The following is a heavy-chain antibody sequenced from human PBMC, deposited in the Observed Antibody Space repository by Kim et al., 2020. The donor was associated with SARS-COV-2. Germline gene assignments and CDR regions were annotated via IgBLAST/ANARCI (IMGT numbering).Heavy chain of an antibody. J-gene: IGHJ3*02. V-gene: IGHV4-34*01. CDR1: GGSFSGYY. Sequence: SETLSLTCAVYGGSFSGYYWSWIRQPPGKGLEWIGEINHSGSTNYNPSLKSRVTISVDTSKNQFSLKLSSVTAADTAVYYCARRLPRYYYGSGSQAFDIWGQGTMVTVSS. D-gene: IGHD3-10*01. CDR2: INHSGST. CDR3: ARRLPRYYYGSGSQAFDI.